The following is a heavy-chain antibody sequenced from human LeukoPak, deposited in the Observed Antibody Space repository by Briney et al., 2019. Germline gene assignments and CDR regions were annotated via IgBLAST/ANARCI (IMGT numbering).Heavy chain of an antibody. Sequence: PGGSLRLSCAASGFIFSFYCMHWVRQAPGKGPMWVSRICPDGTGISYADPVKARFTTSRDNAKNTVYLQMNSLREEDTAVYYCVRDFRSADYWGQGTLVTVSS. J-gene: IGHJ4*02. CDR1: GFIFSFYC. CDR3: VRDFRSADY. V-gene: IGHV3-74*01. CDR2: ICPDGTGI.